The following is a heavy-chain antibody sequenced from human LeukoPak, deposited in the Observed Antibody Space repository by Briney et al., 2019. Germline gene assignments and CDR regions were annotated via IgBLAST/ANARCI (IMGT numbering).Heavy chain of an antibody. CDR2: IRSKANSYAT. V-gene: IGHV3-73*01. J-gene: IGHJ4*02. CDR3: TRRGGVQGSGVDY. CDR1: GFTFSGSA. D-gene: IGHD2-8*01. Sequence: GGSLRLSCAASGFTFSGSAMHWVRQASGKGLEWVGRIRSKANSYATAYAASVKGRFTISRDDSKNTAYLQMNSLKTEDTAVYYCTRRGGVQGSGVDYWGQGTLVTVSS.